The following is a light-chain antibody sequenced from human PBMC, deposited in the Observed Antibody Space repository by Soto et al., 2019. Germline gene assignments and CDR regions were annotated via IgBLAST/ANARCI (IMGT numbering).Light chain of an antibody. CDR2: EVT. CDR3: SSYSSTSPRIV. V-gene: IGLV2-14*01. J-gene: IGLJ1*01. Sequence: QSVLTQPASVSGSPGQSITISFTGTSSDVGGYDYVSWYQQHPGKAPKLIIYEVTNRPSGVSNRFSGSKSGNTASLTISGLQAEDDIDYYCSSYSSTSPRIVFGTGTKVTVL. CDR1: SSDVGGYDY.